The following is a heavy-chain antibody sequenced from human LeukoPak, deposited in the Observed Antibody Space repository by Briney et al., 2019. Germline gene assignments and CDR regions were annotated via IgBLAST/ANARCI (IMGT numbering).Heavy chain of an antibody. D-gene: IGHD2-15*01. V-gene: IGHV3-33*01. Sequence: GGSLRLSCAASGFTFSSYGMHWVRQAAGKGLEWVAVIWYDGSKKYYADSVKGRFTISRDNSKNTLYLQMNSLRGDDTAVYYCASRDPCSGSNCYGLGYWGQGTLVTVSS. CDR3: ASRDPCSGSNCYGLGY. J-gene: IGHJ4*02. CDR2: IWYDGSKK. CDR1: GFTFSSYG.